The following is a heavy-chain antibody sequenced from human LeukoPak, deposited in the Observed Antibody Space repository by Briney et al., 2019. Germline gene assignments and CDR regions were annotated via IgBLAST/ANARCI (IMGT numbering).Heavy chain of an antibody. Sequence: GESLRLSCAASGFTFSSYSMNWVRRAPGKGLEWVSSISSSSSYIYYADSVKGRFTISRDNAKNSLYLQMNSLKADDTAVYYCAREGYGLGIDYWGQGTLVTVSS. V-gene: IGHV3-21*01. CDR2: ISSSSSYI. CDR3: AREGYGLGIDY. D-gene: IGHD3-10*01. J-gene: IGHJ4*02. CDR1: GFTFSSYS.